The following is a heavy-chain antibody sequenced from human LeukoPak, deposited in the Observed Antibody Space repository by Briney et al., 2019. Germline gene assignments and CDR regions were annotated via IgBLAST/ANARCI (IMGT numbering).Heavy chain of an antibody. J-gene: IGHJ5*02. Sequence: GGSLRLSCVLSDFRFSSYAMSWVRQAPGRGLEWVSGIGGSGISTFYADSVKGRFSISRDNSKNTVFLQMDSLRVEDTAVYHCAKEVEPLWSGYTWFDPWGQGALVTVSS. D-gene: IGHD3-3*01. CDR3: AKEVEPLWSGYTWFDP. V-gene: IGHV3-23*01. CDR1: DFRFSSYA. CDR2: IGGSGIST.